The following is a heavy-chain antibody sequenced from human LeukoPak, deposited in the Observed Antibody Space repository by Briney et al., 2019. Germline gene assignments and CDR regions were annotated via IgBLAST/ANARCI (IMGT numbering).Heavy chain of an antibody. CDR1: GFTFDDYA. D-gene: IGHD3-22*01. Sequence: GGSLRLSCEASGFTFDDYAMHWVRQAPGKGLEWVSGISWNSGSIGYADSVKGRFTISRDNARNSLYLQMNSLRAEDTALYYCAKDIAPGYYYPGHFQHWGQGTLVTVS. J-gene: IGHJ1*01. V-gene: IGHV3-9*01. CDR2: ISWNSGSI. CDR3: AKDIAPGYYYPGHFQH.